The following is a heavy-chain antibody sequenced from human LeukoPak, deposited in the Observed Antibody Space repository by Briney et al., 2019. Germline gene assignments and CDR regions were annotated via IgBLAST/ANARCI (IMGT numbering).Heavy chain of an antibody. J-gene: IGHJ4*02. CDR2: IYYSGST. CDR3: ARHLYHDDFWSGYIDY. Sequence: SETLSLTCTVSGGSISSSSYYWGWIRQPPGKGLEWIGSIYYSGSTYYNPSLKSRVTISVDTSKNQFSLKLSSVTAADTAVYYRARHLYHDDFWSGYIDYWGQGSLLTISS. V-gene: IGHV4-39*07. D-gene: IGHD3-3*01. CDR1: GGSISSSSYY.